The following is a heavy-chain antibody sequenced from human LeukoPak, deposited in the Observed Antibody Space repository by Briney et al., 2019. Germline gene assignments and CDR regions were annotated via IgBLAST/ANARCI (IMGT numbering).Heavy chain of an antibody. J-gene: IGHJ3*02. CDR3: ARAAPLAARGAFDI. D-gene: IGHD6-6*01. V-gene: IGHV3-20*04. CDR2: INWNGGST. Sequence: RPGGSLRLSCAASGFTFDDYGMSWVRQAPGKGLEWVSGINWNGGSTGYADSVKGRFTISRDNAKDSLYLQMNSLRAEDTALYYCARAAPLAARGAFDIWGQGTMVTDSS. CDR1: GFTFDDYG.